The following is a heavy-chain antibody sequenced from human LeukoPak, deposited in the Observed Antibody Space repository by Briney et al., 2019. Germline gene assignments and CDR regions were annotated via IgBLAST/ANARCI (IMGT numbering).Heavy chain of an antibody. D-gene: IGHD6-19*01. CDR3: ARHGRYIAVAGTQVVDY. Sequence: SETLSLTCAVYGGSFSGYYWGWIRQPPGKGLEWIGSIYYSGSTYYNPSLKSRVTISVDTSKNQFSLKLSSVTAADTAVYYCARHGRYIAVAGTQVVDYWGQGTLVTVSS. CDR1: GGSFSGYY. J-gene: IGHJ4*02. V-gene: IGHV4-39*01. CDR2: IYYSGST.